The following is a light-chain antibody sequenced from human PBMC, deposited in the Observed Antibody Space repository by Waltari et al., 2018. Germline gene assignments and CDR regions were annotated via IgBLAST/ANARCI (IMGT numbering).Light chain of an antibody. Sequence: DIQMTQSPASLSASVGDRLTITCRASQTIYRHLNWYQLKPGHAPDLLIFDASNLPGGVPSRFSGSGSGTDFTLTINSLQPEDIATYYCQQSYRTPYTFGLGTKLQI. J-gene: IGKJ2*01. CDR1: QTIYRH. CDR3: QQSYRTPYT. V-gene: IGKV1-39*01. CDR2: DAS.